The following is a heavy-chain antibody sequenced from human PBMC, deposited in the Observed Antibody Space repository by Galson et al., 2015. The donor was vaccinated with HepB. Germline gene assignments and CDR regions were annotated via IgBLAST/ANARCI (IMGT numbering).Heavy chain of an antibody. D-gene: IGHD5-18*01. V-gene: IGHV5-10-1*01. CDR3: ARNLYTYGFFNY. CDR2: IDPTDSST. CDR1: GYSFTGYW. Sequence: QSGAEVKKPGESLRISCKASGYSFTGYWIGRVRQMPGKGLEWMGTIDPTDSSTNYSPSFQGRVTISAGKSISTAYLQWNSLRASDTAIYYCARNLYTYGFFNYWGQGSLVTVSS. J-gene: IGHJ4*02.